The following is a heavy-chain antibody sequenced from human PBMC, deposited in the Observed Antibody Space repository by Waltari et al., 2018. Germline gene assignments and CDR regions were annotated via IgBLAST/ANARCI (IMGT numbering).Heavy chain of an antibody. Sequence: QVQLQESGPGLVKPSETLSLTCTVSGGSISSYYWSWIRQPAGKGLEWIGRSYTSGSTNYNPSPKSRVTMSVDTSKNQFSLKLSSVTAADTAVYYCARDGVEEGTYYYYGMDVWGQGTTVTVSS. J-gene: IGHJ6*02. D-gene: IGHD2-15*01. CDR3: ARDGVEEGTYYYYGMDV. CDR1: GGSISSYY. V-gene: IGHV4-4*07. CDR2: SYTSGST.